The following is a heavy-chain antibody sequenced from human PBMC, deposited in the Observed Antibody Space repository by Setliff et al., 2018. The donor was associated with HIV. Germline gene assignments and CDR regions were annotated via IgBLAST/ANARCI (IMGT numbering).Heavy chain of an antibody. CDR2: INPSGGST. D-gene: IGHD4-17*01. CDR3: ARARSLYYFDY. Sequence: GASVKVSCKASGYTFTSYYMHWVRQAPGQGLEWMGIINPSGGSTSYAQKFQGRVTMTRDTSTSTVYMGLSSLRSEDTAVYYCARARSLYYFDYWGQGTLVTVSS. V-gene: IGHV1-46*01. J-gene: IGHJ4*02. CDR1: GYTFTSYY.